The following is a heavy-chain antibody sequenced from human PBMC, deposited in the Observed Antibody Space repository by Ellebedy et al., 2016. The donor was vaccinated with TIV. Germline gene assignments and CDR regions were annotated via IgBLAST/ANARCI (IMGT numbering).Heavy chain of an antibody. CDR2: IYHSGSA. CDR3: ARGGGLFDY. D-gene: IGHD2-15*01. CDR1: GYSISSGYY. V-gene: IGHV4-38-2*02. J-gene: IGHJ4*02. Sequence: MPSETLSLTCTVSGYSISSGYYWGWIRQPPGKGLEWIGYIYHSGSAYYNQSLKSRITMSVDRSKNQFSLKLSSVTAADTAVYYCARGGGLFDYWGQGTLVTVSS.